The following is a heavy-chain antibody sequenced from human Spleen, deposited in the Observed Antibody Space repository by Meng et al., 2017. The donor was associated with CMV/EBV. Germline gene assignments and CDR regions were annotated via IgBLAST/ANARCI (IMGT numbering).Heavy chain of an antibody. J-gene: IGHJ4*02. CDR1: TFSRYT. D-gene: IGHD3-9*01. Sequence: TFSRYTMNWGRQAPGKGLEWVSTISGSGDRTYYVDSVKGRFTISRDNSKNTLFLQMNSLRAEDTAVYFCARAWFTVDIMTDPSSVFDYWGQGTLVTVSS. CDR3: ARAWFTVDIMTDPSSVFDY. V-gene: IGHV3-23*01. CDR2: ISGSGDRT.